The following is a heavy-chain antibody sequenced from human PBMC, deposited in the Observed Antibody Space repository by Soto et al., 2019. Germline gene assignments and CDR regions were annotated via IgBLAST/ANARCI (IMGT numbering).Heavy chain of an antibody. V-gene: IGHV4-39*01. Sequence: QLQLQESGPGLVKPSETLSLTCTVSGGSISSSSYYWGWIRQPPGKGLEWIGSIYYSGSPYYNPSLKSRVTISVDTSKKQFSLKLSSVTAADSAVYYCARHCTEVWFWELLGPGWFDPWGQGTLVTVSS. CDR3: ARHCTEVWFWELLGPGWFDP. J-gene: IGHJ5*02. D-gene: IGHD3-10*01. CDR2: IYYSGSP. CDR1: GGSISSSSYY.